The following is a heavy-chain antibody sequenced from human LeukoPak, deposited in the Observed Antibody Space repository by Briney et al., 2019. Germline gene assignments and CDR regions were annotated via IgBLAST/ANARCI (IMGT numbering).Heavy chain of an antibody. CDR3: ARDRSVVAAPFYYYYYMDV. V-gene: IGHV3-21*01. D-gene: IGHD2-15*01. CDR2: ISSSSSSYI. J-gene: IGHJ6*03. Sequence: PGGSLRLSCAASGFTFSSYSMNWVRQAPGKGLEWVSSISSSSSSYISYADSVKGRFTISRDNAKNSLYLQMNSLRAEDTAVYYCARDRSVVAAPFYYYYYMDVWGKGTTVTVSS. CDR1: GFTFSSYS.